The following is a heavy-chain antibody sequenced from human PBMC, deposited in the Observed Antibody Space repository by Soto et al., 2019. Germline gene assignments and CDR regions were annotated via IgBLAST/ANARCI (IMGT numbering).Heavy chain of an antibody. V-gene: IGHV1-2*04. CDR2: INPNSGGT. D-gene: IGHD6-13*01. J-gene: IGHJ6*02. CDR1: GYTFTGYY. Sequence: AASVKVSCKASGYTFTGYYMHWVRQAPGQGLEWVGWINPNSGGTNYAQKFQGWVTMTRDTSISTAYMELSRLRSDDTAVYYCARVQGRDDIAAAGGGMDVWGQGTTVTVSS. CDR3: ARVQGRDDIAAAGGGMDV.